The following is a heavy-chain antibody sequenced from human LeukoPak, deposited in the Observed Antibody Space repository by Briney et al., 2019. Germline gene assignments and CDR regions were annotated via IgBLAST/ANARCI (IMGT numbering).Heavy chain of an antibody. CDR3: ARQLMIDYYYYYYYMDV. Sequence: PSETLSLTCAVYGGSFSGYNWSWIRQPPGKGLEWIGEINHSGSTNYNPSLKSRVTISIDTSKNQFSLKLSSVTAADTAVYYCARQLMIDYYYYYYYMDVWGRGTTVTISS. CDR2: INHSGST. V-gene: IGHV4-34*01. CDR1: GGSFSGYN. J-gene: IGHJ6*03. D-gene: IGHD3-22*01.